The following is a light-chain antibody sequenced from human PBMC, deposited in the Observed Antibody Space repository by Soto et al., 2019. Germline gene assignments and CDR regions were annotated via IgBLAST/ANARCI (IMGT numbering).Light chain of an antibody. CDR2: EVS. CDR3: MQTIQLPWT. Sequence: DTVMTQTPLSLSVTPGQPASISCKSSQSVLHGDGKTYFYWYLQKPGQPPQLLIYEVSNRFSGTPQRFSSSGSGTDFTLKISRVEAEDVGMYYCMQTIQLPWTFGQGTRVDIK. J-gene: IGKJ1*01. CDR1: QSVLHGDGKTY. V-gene: IGKV2D-29*01.